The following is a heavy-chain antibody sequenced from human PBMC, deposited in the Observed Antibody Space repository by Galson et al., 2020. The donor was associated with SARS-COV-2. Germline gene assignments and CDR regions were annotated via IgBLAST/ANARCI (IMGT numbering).Heavy chain of an antibody. CDR1: GFTFSSYA. Sequence: GGSLRLSCAASGFTFSSYAMHWVRQAPGKGLEWVAVISYDGSNKYYADSVKGRFTISRDNSKNTLYLQMNSLRAEDTAVYYCARGYSGSYWYMDVWGKGTTVTVSS. CDR2: ISYDGSNK. J-gene: IGHJ6*03. V-gene: IGHV3-30*04. CDR3: ARGYSGSYWYMDV. D-gene: IGHD1-26*01.